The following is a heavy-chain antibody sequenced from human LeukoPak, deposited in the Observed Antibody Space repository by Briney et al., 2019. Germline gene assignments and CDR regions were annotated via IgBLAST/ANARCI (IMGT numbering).Heavy chain of an antibody. CDR3: ARSGDYPPFDY. D-gene: IGHD4-17*01. CDR2: IYHSGST. J-gene: IGHJ4*02. V-gene: IGHV4-38-2*02. CDR1: GYSISSGYY. Sequence: SETLSLTCTVSGYSISSGYYWGWIRQPPGKGLEWIGSIYHSGSTYYNPSLKSRVTISVDTSKNQFSLKLSSVTAADTAVCYCARSGDYPPFDYWGQGTLVTVSS.